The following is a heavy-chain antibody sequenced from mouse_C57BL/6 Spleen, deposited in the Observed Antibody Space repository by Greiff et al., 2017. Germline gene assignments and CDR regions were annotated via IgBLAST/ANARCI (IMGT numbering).Heavy chain of an antibody. CDR1: GYTFTDYY. CDR3: ARRHQRDYAMDY. CDR2: INPYNGGN. Sequence: VHVKQSGPVLVKPGASVKMSCKASGYTFTDYYMNWVKQSHGKNLEWIGVINPYNGGNSYNQQLKGKATLTVDKSSSTAYMELKSLTSEDSAVYYCARRHQRDYAMDYWGQGTSVTVSS. J-gene: IGHJ4*01. V-gene: IGHV1-19*01.